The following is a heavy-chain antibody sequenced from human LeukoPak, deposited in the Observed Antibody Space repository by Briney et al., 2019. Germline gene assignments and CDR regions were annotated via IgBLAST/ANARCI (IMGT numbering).Heavy chain of an antibody. Sequence: GESLKISCQGSGYSFPTYWIGWVRQMPGKGLEWMGIIYPGDSDTRYSPSFQGQVTISADKSISTAYLQWSSLKASDTAMYYCARPHYYGPVSGLYYFDYWGQGTLVTVSS. CDR2: IYPGDSDT. J-gene: IGHJ4*02. CDR3: ARPHYYGPVSGLYYFDY. CDR1: GYSFPTYW. D-gene: IGHD3-10*01. V-gene: IGHV5-51*01.